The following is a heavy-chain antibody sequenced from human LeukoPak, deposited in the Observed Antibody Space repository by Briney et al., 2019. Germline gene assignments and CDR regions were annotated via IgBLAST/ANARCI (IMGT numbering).Heavy chain of an antibody. J-gene: IGHJ4*02. V-gene: IGHV4-4*07. D-gene: IGHD2-21*01. Sequence: SETLSLTCTVSGGSISSYYWSWIRQPAGKGLEWIGRIYTSGSTNYNPSLKSRVTISVDTSKDQFSLKLNSVTAADTAIYYCARGDITTGGAPFDHWGQGSLVTVSS. CDR3: ARGDITTGGAPFDH. CDR2: IYTSGST. CDR1: GGSISSYY.